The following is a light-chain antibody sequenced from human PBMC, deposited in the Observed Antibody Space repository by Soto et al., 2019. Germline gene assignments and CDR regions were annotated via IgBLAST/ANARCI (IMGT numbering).Light chain of an antibody. CDR1: SSDVGGYNF. J-gene: IGLJ2*01. CDR3: CSYAGSSIFV. CDR2: DVS. V-gene: IGLV2-11*01. Sequence: QSALTQPRSVSGSPGQSVTISCTGTSSDVGGYNFVSWYQHHPGKAPKLMIYDVSKRPSGVPDRFSGSKSGSTASLTISGLQAEDEADYYCCSYAGSSIFVFGGGTKVTVL.